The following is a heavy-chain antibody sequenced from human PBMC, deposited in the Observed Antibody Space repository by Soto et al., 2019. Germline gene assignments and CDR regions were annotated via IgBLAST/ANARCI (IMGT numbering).Heavy chain of an antibody. J-gene: IGHJ6*01. CDR3: AREDSNYYYAMDV. D-gene: IGHD4-4*01. Sequence: QVQLVESGGGVVQPGRSLRLSCAASGFTFSTYAMHWVRQAPGKGLEWVAVISYNGINKYYPDSVKGRFTISRDNSKNRLYLQMSSLRAEDTAVYYCAREDSNYYYAMDVWGQGTTVTVSS. V-gene: IGHV3-30-3*01. CDR1: GFTFSTYA. CDR2: ISYNGINK.